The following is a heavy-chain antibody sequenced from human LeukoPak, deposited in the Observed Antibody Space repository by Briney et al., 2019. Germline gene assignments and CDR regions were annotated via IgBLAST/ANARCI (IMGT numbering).Heavy chain of an antibody. V-gene: IGHV4-59*01. D-gene: IGHD4-23*01. CDR2: IYYSGST. J-gene: IGHJ4*02. CDR3: ARVTYGGNSLLIDY. CDR1: GGSISSYY. Sequence: PSETLSLTCTVSGGSISSYYWSWIRQPPGKGLEWIGYIYYSGSTNYNPSLKSRVTISVDTSKNQFSLKLSSVTAADTAVYYCARVTYGGNSLLIDYWGQGTLVTVSS.